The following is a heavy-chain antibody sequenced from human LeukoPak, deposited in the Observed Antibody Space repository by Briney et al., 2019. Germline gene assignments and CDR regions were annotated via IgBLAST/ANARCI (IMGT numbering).Heavy chain of an antibody. CDR2: IYSGGST. Sequence: GGSLRLSCAASGFTVSSNDMGWVRQAPGKGLEWVSVIYSGGSTYYADSVKGRYTISRDNSKNTLYLQMNSLRAEDTAVYYCARELGLGELWGLFDYGGQGTRVPFSS. CDR3: ARELGLGELWGLFDY. J-gene: IGHJ4*02. D-gene: IGHD3-16*01. CDR1: GFTVSSND. V-gene: IGHV3-53*01.